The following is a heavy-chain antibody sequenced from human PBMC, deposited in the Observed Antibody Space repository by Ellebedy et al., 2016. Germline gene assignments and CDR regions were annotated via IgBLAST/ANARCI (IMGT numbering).Heavy chain of an antibody. D-gene: IGHD2-2*01. V-gene: IGHV1-2*02. J-gene: IGHJ5*02. CDR2: INPNSGGT. CDR3: ARGVRLGGYCSSTSCFGSWFNP. CDR1: GYTFTGYY. Sequence: ASVKVSCXASGYTFTGYYMHWVRQAPGQGLEWMGWINPNSGGTNYAQKFQGRVTMTRDTSISTAYMELSRLRSDDTAVYYCARGVRLGGYCSSTSCFGSWFNPWGQGTLVTVSS.